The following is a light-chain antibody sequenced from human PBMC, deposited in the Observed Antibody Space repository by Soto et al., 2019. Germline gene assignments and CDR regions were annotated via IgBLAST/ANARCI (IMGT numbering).Light chain of an antibody. CDR2: KAS. CDR3: QHYNTYPWT. V-gene: IGKV1-5*03. CDR1: QSISSW. J-gene: IGKJ1*01. Sequence: DIQMTQSPSTLSASVGDRVTVTCRASQSISSWVAWYQQKAGKAPKLLIYKASALESGVPSRFSGSGSGTEFTLTISSLEPEDFATYYCQHYNTYPWTFAQGTKVEIK.